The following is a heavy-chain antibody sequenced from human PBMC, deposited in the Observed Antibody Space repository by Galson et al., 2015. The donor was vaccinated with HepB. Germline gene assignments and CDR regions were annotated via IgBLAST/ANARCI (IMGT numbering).Heavy chain of an antibody. V-gene: IGHV3-30*18. CDR2: ISYDGSNK. J-gene: IGHJ4*02. D-gene: IGHD1-7*01. CDR1: GFTFSSYG. CDR3: AKDPGTRGLSVDY. Sequence: SLRLSCAASGFTFSSYGMHWVRQAPGKGLEWVAVISYDGSNKYYADSVKGRFTISRDNSKNTLYLQMNSLRAEDTAVYYCAKDPGTRGLSVDYWGQGTLVTVSS.